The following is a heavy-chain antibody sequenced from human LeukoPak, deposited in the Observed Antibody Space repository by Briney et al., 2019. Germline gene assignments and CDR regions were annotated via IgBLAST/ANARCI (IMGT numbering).Heavy chain of an antibody. CDR1: GFTFSSYS. J-gene: IGHJ5*02. Sequence: TGGSLRPSCAASGFTFSSYSMNWVRQAPGKGLEWVSSISSSSSYIYYADSVKGRFTISRDNAKNSLYLQMNSLRAEDTAVYYCAYAVAGTLGFDPWGQGTLVTVSS. V-gene: IGHV3-21*01. D-gene: IGHD6-19*01. CDR2: ISSSSSYI. CDR3: AYAVAGTLGFDP.